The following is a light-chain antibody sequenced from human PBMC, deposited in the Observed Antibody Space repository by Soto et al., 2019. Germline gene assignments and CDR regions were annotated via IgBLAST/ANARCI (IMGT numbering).Light chain of an antibody. CDR2: SAS. CDR1: QSISKY. J-gene: IGKJ4*01. CDR3: QQSNSVPFT. Sequence: DIQMTQSPSSLSASVGDRVTITCRASQSISKYLNWYQQKPGKAPKLLMYSASSLLSGVPSRFSGTGPGTDFTLTISSLQPEDFATYYCQQSNSVPFTFGGGTAVEIE. V-gene: IGKV1-39*01.